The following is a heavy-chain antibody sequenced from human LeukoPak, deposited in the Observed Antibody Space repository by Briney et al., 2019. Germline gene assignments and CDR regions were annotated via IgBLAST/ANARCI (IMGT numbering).Heavy chain of an antibody. V-gene: IGHV4-34*01. CDR2: VADYGSV. Sequence: SETLSLTCAVYGGSFTNYFWSWVRQSPGKGLEWIGEVADYGSVNYNPSLQSRVTISLDTSKNHFSLKVSSMTAADTAVYHCARRRVTVIVVSTFDSWGQGTLVTVSS. D-gene: IGHD3-22*01. J-gene: IGHJ4*02. CDR1: GGSFTNYF. CDR3: ARRRVTVIVVSTFDS.